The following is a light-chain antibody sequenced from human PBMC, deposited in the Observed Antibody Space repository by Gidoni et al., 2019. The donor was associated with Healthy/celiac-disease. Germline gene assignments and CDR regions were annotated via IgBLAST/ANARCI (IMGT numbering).Light chain of an antibody. CDR3: QSADSSGTYVV. Sequence: SYELTQPPSVSVPPGQTARITCSGDAFPKQYAYWYQQKPGQAPVLVIYKDSERPSGIPERFSGSSSGTTVTLTISGVQAEDEADYYCQSADSSGTYVVFGGGTKLTVL. CDR1: AFPKQY. CDR2: KDS. V-gene: IGLV3-25*02. J-gene: IGLJ2*01.